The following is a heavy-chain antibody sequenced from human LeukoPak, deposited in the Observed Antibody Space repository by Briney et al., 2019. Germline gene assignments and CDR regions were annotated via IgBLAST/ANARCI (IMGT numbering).Heavy chain of an antibody. D-gene: IGHD2-21*02. V-gene: IGHV3-13*04. Sequence: PGGSLRLSCAASGFTFSSYDMHWVRQATGKGLKWVSAIGTAGDTYYPGSVKGRFTLSRENAKNFLYLQMNSLRAGDTAVYYCARAYCGGDCLWGFDYWGQGTLVTVSS. CDR2: IGTAGDT. CDR1: GFTFSSYD. J-gene: IGHJ4*02. CDR3: ARAYCGGDCLWGFDY.